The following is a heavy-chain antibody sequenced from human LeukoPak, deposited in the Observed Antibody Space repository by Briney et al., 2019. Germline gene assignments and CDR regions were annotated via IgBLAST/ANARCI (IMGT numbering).Heavy chain of an antibody. CDR1: GFTFSSHS. D-gene: IGHD4-17*01. CDR3: ARAGYGDYSDY. Sequence: GGSLRLSCAASGFTFSSHSMNWVRPGPGEGLEWVSSISSSSYIYYADSVKGRFTISRDDAKNSLYLQMNSLRAEDTAVYYCARAGYGDYSDYWGQGTLVTVSS. J-gene: IGHJ4*02. V-gene: IGHV3-21*01. CDR2: ISSSSYI.